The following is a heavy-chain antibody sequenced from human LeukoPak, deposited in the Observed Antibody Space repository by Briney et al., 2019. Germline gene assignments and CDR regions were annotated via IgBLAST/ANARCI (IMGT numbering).Heavy chain of an antibody. V-gene: IGHV4-39*01. J-gene: IGHJ4*02. CDR2: IYYSGST. CDR1: GGSFSGYY. CDR3: ASHIKWEVTNFDY. D-gene: IGHD1-26*01. Sequence: SETLSLTCAVYGGSFSGYYWGWIRQPPGKGLEWIGSIYYSGSTYYNPSLKSRVTISVDTSENQFSLKLSSVTASDTTVYFCASHIKWEVTNFDYWGQGTLVTVSS.